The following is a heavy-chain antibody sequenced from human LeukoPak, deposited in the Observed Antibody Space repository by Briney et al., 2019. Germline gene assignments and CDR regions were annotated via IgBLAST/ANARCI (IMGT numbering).Heavy chain of an antibody. D-gene: IGHD3-22*01. V-gene: IGHV4-31*03. Sequence: SETLSLTCSVSGGSTSSGGYYWSWIRQHPVKGLDWIGYISFTGNTRYNPSLKSRLTISIDTSKNQFSVKLNSVTAADTAVYYCAGMYSFDSSAYYYDYWGQGTLVTVSS. CDR3: AGMYSFDSSAYYYDY. J-gene: IGHJ4*02. CDR2: ISFTGNT. CDR1: GGSTSSGGYY.